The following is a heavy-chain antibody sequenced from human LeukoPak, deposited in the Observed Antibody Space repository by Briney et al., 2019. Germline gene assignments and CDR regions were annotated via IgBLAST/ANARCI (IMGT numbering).Heavy chain of an antibody. V-gene: IGHV3-30-3*01. CDR2: ISYDGTNK. Sequence: GGSLRLSCAASAFTFSGYAMHWVRQTPGKGLEWVAVISYDGTNKYYADSVKGRFTISRDNSKNTLYLQMNSLRAEDTAVYYCAKDPGFTIFGVVTDYYMDVWGKGTTVTVSS. D-gene: IGHD3-3*01. CDR3: AKDPGFTIFGVVTDYYMDV. CDR1: AFTFSGYA. J-gene: IGHJ6*03.